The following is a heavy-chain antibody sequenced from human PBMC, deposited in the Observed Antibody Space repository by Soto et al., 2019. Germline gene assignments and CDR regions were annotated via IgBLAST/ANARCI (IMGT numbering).Heavy chain of an antibody. CDR1: GGSISSGDYC. J-gene: IGHJ5*01. Sequence: SETLSLTCTVSGGSISSGDYCWSWIRRPPGKGLEWIGYIYYSGSTYYNPSLKSRVTISVDTSKSQFSLKLSSVTAADTAVHYCASGHGSRAELFDWFVHGGQGTLATVSS. V-gene: IGHV4-30-4*01. CDR2: IYYSGST. D-gene: IGHD3-10*01. CDR3: ASGHGSRAELFDWFVH.